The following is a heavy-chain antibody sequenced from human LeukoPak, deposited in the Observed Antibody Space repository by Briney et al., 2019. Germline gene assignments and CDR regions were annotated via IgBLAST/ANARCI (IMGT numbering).Heavy chain of an antibody. CDR2: IYYSGST. CDR3: ARSEYGDYGDFDY. V-gene: IGHV4-59*01. D-gene: IGHD4-17*01. J-gene: IGHJ4*02. CDR1: GNSISSYY. Sequence: PSETLSLTCTVSGNSISSYYWNWIRQPPGKGLEWIGDIYYSGSTNYNPSLKSRVTISIDTSKNQFSLKLSSVTAADTAVYYCARSEYGDYGDFDYWGQGTLVTVSS.